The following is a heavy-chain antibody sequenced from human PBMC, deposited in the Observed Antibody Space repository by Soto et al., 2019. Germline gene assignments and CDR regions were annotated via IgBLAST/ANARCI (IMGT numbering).Heavy chain of an antibody. Sequence: GKGLEWIGYMYNHGSTVYNPPFKSRVTISVDTAKNQFSLKLNSVTAADTDVYYCAFFFQAEDGIRDVRSVSAFLLNRSSDL. CDR3: AFFFQAEDGIRDVRSVSAFLLNRSSDL. V-gene: IGHV4-59*01. D-gene: IGHD3-10*02. CDR2: MYNHGST. J-gene: IGHJ2*01.